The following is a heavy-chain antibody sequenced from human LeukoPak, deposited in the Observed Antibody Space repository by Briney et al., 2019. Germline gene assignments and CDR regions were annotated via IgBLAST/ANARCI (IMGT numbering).Heavy chain of an antibody. CDR3: VRDWAPASMQAAPFDC. D-gene: IGHD2/OR15-2a*01. V-gene: IGHV3-7*01. CDR2: IKEDGSLK. CDR1: GFGFSNFW. Sequence: PGGSLRLSCAASGFGFSNFWMSWVRQAPGKGPEWVANIKEDGSLKNYVESVEGRFTVSRDNAKNTLYLQMNSLRLEDTAVYYCVRDWAPASMQAAPFDCWGQGTLVTVSS. J-gene: IGHJ4*02.